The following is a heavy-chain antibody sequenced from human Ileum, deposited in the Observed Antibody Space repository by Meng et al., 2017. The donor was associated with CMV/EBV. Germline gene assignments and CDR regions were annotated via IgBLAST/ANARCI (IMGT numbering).Heavy chain of an antibody. CDR3: ARNTFYYGSGTKYFDY. Sequence: GFTFQNDAMHWVRQHPGKGLEWVALIPYDANNKYYADSVKGRFTISRDNSRNTLYLQMDSLRPEDTAVYFCARNTFYYGSGTKYFDYWGQGTLVTVSS. CDR2: IPYDANNK. V-gene: IGHV3-30-3*01. J-gene: IGHJ4*02. D-gene: IGHD3-10*01. CDR1: GFTFQNDA.